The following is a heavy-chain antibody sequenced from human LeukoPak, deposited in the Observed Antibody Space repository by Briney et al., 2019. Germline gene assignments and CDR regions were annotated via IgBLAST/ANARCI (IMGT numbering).Heavy chain of an antibody. CDR3: AKDLGTSQDFDY. V-gene: IGHV3-23*01. CDR2: IRGSGGTT. J-gene: IGHJ4*02. CDR1: GFTFTNYA. Sequence: PGGSLRLSCVASGFTFTNYAMSWVRQAPGKGLEWVSYIRGSGGTTHYADSVKGRFTSSRDNSKNTVYLQMNSLRAEDTAVYYCAKDLGTSQDFDYWGQGTLVTVSS.